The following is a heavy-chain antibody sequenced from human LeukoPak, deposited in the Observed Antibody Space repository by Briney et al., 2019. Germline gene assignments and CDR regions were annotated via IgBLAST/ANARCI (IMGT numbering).Heavy chain of an antibody. Sequence: QAGGSLRLSCAASGFSFSDHWMSWVRQAPGKGLEWVANIKHDGSEKNYVDSVKGRFTISRDNAKNSLYLQMNSLRAEDTAVYYCASQNNGWFDPWGQGTLVTVSS. V-gene: IGHV3-7*05. CDR1: GFSFSDHW. CDR2: IKHDGSEK. J-gene: IGHJ5*02. D-gene: IGHD1/OR15-1a*01. CDR3: ASQNNGWFDP.